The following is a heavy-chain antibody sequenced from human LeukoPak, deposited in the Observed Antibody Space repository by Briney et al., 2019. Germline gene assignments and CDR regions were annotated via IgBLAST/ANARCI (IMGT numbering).Heavy chain of an antibody. V-gene: IGHV4-34*01. CDR3: ARGQEQLVRGNWFDP. D-gene: IGHD6-13*01. CDR2: INRSGST. J-gene: IGHJ5*02. CDR1: GGSFSGYY. Sequence: SETLSLTCAVYGGSFSGYYWSWIRQPPGKGLEWIGEINRSGSTNYNPSLKSRVTISVDTSKNQFSLKLSSVTAADTAVYYCARGQEQLVRGNWFDPWGQGTLVTVSS.